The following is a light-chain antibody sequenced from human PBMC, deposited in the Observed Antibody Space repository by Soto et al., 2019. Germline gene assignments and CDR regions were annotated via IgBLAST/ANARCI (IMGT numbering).Light chain of an antibody. CDR3: QQFGNSPT. CDR1: QSLTNNF. CDR2: DAS. Sequence: EIVLTQSPATLSLSPGERVTLSCGASQSLTNNFLAWYQQRPGLAPRLLIFDASTRASGVPDRFSGSGSGTDFTLTSSRLEPEDFAVYYGQQFGNSPTFGGGTKVEFK. J-gene: IGKJ4*01. V-gene: IGKV3D-20*01.